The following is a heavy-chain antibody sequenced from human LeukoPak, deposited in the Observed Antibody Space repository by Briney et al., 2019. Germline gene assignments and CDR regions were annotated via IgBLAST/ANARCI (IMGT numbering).Heavy chain of an antibody. CDR1: GFTFSSFV. Sequence: PGGSLRLSSSPSGFTFSSFVMHWVRQAPGKGLEYVSAFSSNSRSTSYAESVKGRFTISRDNSKNTLYIQMSSLRPEDTAVYYCVKDTVYDILTGYFNFEYWGQGTLVTVSS. V-gene: IGHV3-64D*06. CDR3: VKDTVYDILTGYFNFEY. J-gene: IGHJ4*02. CDR2: FSSNSRST. D-gene: IGHD3-9*01.